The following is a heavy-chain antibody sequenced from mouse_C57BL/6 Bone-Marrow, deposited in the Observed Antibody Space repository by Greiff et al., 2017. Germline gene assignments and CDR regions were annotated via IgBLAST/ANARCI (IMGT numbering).Heavy chain of an antibody. V-gene: IGHV3-8*01. J-gene: IGHJ1*03. CDR1: GYSITSDY. CDR3: ARDNYGSSDWYFDV. CDR2: ISYSGST. D-gene: IGHD1-1*01. Sequence: EVQRVESGPGLAKPSQTLSLTCSVTGYSITSDYWNWIRKFPGNKLEYMGYISYSGSTYYNPTLKSRISITRDTSKNQYYLQLNSVTTEDTATYYCARDNYGSSDWYFDVWGTGTTVTVSS.